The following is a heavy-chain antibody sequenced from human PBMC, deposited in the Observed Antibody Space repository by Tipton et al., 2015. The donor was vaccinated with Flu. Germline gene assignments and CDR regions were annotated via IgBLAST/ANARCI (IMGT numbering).Heavy chain of an antibody. D-gene: IGHD3/OR15-3a*01. J-gene: IGHJ6*02. CDR1: GFTFSSYW. V-gene: IGHV3-7*01. CDR2: IKQDGSEK. CDR3: ASWTGDLGGYYYGMDV. Sequence: SLRLSCATSGFTFSSYWMSWVRQAPGKGLEWVANIKQDGSEKYYVDSVKGRFTISRDNAKNSLYLQMNSLRAEDTAVYYCASWTGDLGGYYYGMDVWGQGTTVTVSS.